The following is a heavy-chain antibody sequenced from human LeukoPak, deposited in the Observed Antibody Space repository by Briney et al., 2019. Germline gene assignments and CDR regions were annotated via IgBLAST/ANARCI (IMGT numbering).Heavy chain of an antibody. CDR3: ARELGQRHMDV. CDR1: GFTFDDYA. V-gene: IGHV3-9*01. Sequence: TGGSLRLSCAASGFTFDDYAMHWVRQAPGKGLEWVSGISWNSGSIGYADSVKGRFTISRDNAKNSLYLQMNSLRAEDTAVYYCARELGQRHMDVWGKGTTVTVSS. CDR2: ISWNSGSI. J-gene: IGHJ6*03. D-gene: IGHD6-25*01.